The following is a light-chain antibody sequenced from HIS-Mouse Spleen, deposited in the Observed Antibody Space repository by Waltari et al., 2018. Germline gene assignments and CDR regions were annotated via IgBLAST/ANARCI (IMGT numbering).Light chain of an antibody. V-gene: IGLV2-8*01. CDR2: EVS. CDR1: SSDVGGYNY. Sequence: QSALTQPPSASGSPGQSVTISCTGTSSDVGGYNYASWYQQHPGKAPKLMIYEVSKRPSGVPDRFSGSKSGNTASLTVSGLQAEDEADYYCSSYAGSNNSLYVFGTGTKVTVL. CDR3: SSYAGSNNSLYV. J-gene: IGLJ1*01.